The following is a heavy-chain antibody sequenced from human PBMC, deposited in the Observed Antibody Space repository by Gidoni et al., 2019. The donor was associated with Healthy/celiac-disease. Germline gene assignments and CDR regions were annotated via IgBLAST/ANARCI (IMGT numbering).Heavy chain of an antibody. CDR3: ARVDCSSTSCYKIYSYYGMDV. J-gene: IGHJ6*02. CDR1: AGTFSSYA. D-gene: IGHD2-2*01. CDR2: IIPLFGTA. V-gene: IGHV1-69*01. Sequence: QVHLVQSGAEVKKPGSSVKVSCKASAGTFSSYAISWVRQAPGQGLEWMGGIIPLFGTANYAQKFQGRVTMTADESTSTAYMELSSLRSEDTAVYYCARVDCSSTSCYKIYSYYGMDVWGQGTTVTVSS.